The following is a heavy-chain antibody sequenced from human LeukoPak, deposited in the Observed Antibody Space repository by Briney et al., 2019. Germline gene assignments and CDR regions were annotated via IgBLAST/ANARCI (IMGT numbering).Heavy chain of an antibody. CDR1: GFTFSSYA. J-gene: IGHJ4*02. D-gene: IGHD3-22*01. V-gene: IGHV3-64*01. Sequence: GGSLRLSCAASGFTFSSYAMHWVRQAPGKGLEYVSAISSNGGSTYYANSVKGRFTISRDNPKNTLYLQMGSLRAEDMAVYYCARRDSSGYVDYWGQGTLVTVSS. CDR3: ARRDSSGYVDY. CDR2: ISSNGGST.